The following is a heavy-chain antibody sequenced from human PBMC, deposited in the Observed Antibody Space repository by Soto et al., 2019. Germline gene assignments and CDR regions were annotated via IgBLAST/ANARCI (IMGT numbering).Heavy chain of an antibody. CDR1: GYSFSSYG. D-gene: IGHD4-17*01. J-gene: IGHJ6*02. Sequence: QGRLVQSGAEVKKPGASVKVSCKTSGYSFSSYGTSWVRQAPGQGLEWMGWISGYNGNTKYAQKVQDRITMTTDTSTSTADKELRSLRSDDTAVYYCARGHYGDNVLLGMDVWGQGTTVTVSS. V-gene: IGHV1-18*01. CDR2: ISGYNGNT. CDR3: ARGHYGDNVLLGMDV.